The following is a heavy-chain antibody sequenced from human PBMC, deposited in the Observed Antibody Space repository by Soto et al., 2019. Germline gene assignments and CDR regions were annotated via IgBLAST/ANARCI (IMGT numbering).Heavy chain of an antibody. J-gene: IGHJ4*02. Sequence: SETLSLTCAVSGGSISSSNWWSWVRQPPGKGLEWIGEIYHSGSTNYNPSLKSRVTISVDKSKNQFSLKLSSVTAADTAVYYCARTGGYSYGYLDYWGQGTLVTVS. D-gene: IGHD5-18*01. V-gene: IGHV4-4*02. CDR1: GGSISSSNW. CDR2: IYHSGST. CDR3: ARTGGYSYGYLDY.